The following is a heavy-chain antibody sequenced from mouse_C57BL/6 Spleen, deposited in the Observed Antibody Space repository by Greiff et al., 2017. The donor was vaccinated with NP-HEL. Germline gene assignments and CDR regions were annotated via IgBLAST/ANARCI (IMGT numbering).Heavy chain of an antibody. CDR1: GFTFSDYG. J-gene: IGHJ2*01. CDR3: ARTTVVAFDY. CDR2: ISSGSSTI. Sequence: EVKVVESGGGLVKPGGSLKLSCAASGFTFSDYGMHWVRQAPEKGLEWVAYISSGSSTIYYADTVKGRFTISRDNAKNNLFLQMTSLRSEDTAMDYCARTTVVAFDYWGQGTTLTVSS. V-gene: IGHV5-17*01. D-gene: IGHD1-1*01.